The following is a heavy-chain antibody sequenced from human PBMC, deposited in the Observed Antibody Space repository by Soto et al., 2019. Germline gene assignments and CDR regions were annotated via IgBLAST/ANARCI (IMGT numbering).Heavy chain of an antibody. D-gene: IGHD4-17*01. CDR3: VKKGAPLRFPAY. V-gene: IGHV3-23*01. CDR1: GFTFSSYP. CDR2: ISESGGTT. Sequence: GGSLRLSCAASGFTFSSYPMSWVRRTPGKGLEWVSAISESGGTTYYADSAKGRFTISRDNSKDTLYLQMNSLRVEDTAVYHCVKKGAPLRFPAYWGQGTLVTVSS. J-gene: IGHJ4*02.